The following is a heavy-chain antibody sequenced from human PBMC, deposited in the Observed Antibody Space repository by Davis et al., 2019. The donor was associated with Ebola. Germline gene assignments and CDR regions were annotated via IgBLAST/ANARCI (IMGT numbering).Heavy chain of an antibody. V-gene: IGHV1-2*06. CDR2: IDPNTGGT. CDR1: GYTFTAYY. D-gene: IGHD1-7*01. CDR3: AREGLFKWNYDH. J-gene: IGHJ5*02. Sequence: GESLKVSCKASGYTFTAYYIHWVRQARGQGLEWLGRIDPNTGGTKNAQKFQGRVTLTRDTSISTAYMEVSRLTSDDTAVYYCAREGLFKWNYDHWGQGTLVTVSS.